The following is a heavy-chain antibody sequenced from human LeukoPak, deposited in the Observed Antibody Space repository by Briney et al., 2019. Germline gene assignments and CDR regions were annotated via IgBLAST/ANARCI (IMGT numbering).Heavy chain of an antibody. CDR1: GGSISSGGYS. Sequence: SQTLSLTCAVSGGSISSGGYSWSWIRQPPGKGLEWIGYIYHSGSTYYNPSLKSRVTISVDRSKNQFSLKLSSVTAADTAVYYCASGGYSYGFDYWGQGTLVTVSS. V-gene: IGHV4-30-2*01. D-gene: IGHD5-18*01. CDR2: IYHSGST. CDR3: ASGGYSYGFDY. J-gene: IGHJ4*02.